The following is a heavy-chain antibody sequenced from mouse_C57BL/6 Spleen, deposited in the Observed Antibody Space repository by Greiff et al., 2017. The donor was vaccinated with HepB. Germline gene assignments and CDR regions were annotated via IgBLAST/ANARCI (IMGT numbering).Heavy chain of an antibody. Sequence: QVQLQQPGAELVKPGASVKLSCKASGYTFTSYWMHWVKQRPGQGLEWIGMIHPHSGSTNYNEKFKSRATMTVDKSSSTAYMQLSSLTSEDSAVYYCARFDYDEDDFDDWGQGTMVTVSA. CDR3: ARFDYDEDDFDD. J-gene: IGHJ3*01. D-gene: IGHD2-3*01. CDR2: IHPHSGST. CDR1: GYTFTSYW. V-gene: IGHV1-64*01.